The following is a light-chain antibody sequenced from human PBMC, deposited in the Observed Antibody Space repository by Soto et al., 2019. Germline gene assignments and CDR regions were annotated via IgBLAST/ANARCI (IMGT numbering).Light chain of an antibody. Sequence: QAVVTQSPSASASLGASVKLTCTLSSGHSNYDIAWHQQQSEKGPRYLMKLNSDGSHSKGDGIPDRFSGSSSGAERYLTISRLQSEDEADYYCQTWGSGIVVFGGGTKLTVL. J-gene: IGLJ2*01. CDR2: LNSDGSH. CDR3: QTWGSGIVV. V-gene: IGLV4-69*01. CDR1: SGHSNYD.